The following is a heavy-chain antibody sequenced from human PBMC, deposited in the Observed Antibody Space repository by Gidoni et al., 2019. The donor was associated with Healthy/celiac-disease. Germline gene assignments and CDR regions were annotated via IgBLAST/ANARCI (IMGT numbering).Heavy chain of an antibody. Sequence: EVQLLGFGGGLGQPGGSLRTSCAAFGFTFSSHAMGWVRQGPGKGLEWVSAISGSGGSTYYADSVKGRFTISRDNSKNTLYLQMNSLRAEDTAVYYCAKVMDGYNPFDYWGQGTLVTVSS. CDR3: AKVMDGYNPFDY. D-gene: IGHD5-12*01. CDR1: GFTFSSHA. CDR2: ISGSGGST. J-gene: IGHJ4*02. V-gene: IGHV3-23*01.